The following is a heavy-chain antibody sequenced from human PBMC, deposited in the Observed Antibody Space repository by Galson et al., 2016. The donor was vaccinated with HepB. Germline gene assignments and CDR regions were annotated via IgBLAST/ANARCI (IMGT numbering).Heavy chain of an antibody. CDR2: INEDGRTT. CDR3: ARDLSGYSDY. Sequence: SLRLSCAAPEFTFSRYWTHWVRQVPGKGLVWVSRINEDGRTTNYADSVEGRFTISRDNAKNTLYLQMNSLRVEDTAMYYCARDLSGYSDYWGQGTLVTVSS. J-gene: IGHJ4*02. D-gene: IGHD5-12*01. V-gene: IGHV3-74*01. CDR1: EFTFSRYW.